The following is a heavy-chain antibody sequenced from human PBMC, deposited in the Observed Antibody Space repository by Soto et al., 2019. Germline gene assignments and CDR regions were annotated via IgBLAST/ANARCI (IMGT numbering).Heavy chain of an antibody. V-gene: IGHV3-30*18. CDR1: GFTFSSYG. CDR3: AKNLVGQGLDY. Sequence: QVQLVQSGGGVVQPWRSLSLSCAASGFTFSSYGMHWVRQAPGKGLEWVAVISYDGSNKYYADSVKGRFTISRDNSKNTLYLQMNSLRAEETAVYYCAKNLVGQGLDYWGQGTLVTVSS. D-gene: IGHD6-6*01. J-gene: IGHJ4*02. CDR2: ISYDGSNK.